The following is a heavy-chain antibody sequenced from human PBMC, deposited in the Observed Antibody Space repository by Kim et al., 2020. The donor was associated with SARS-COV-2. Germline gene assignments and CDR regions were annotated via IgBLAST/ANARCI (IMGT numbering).Heavy chain of an antibody. J-gene: IGHJ3*02. Sequence: VYYAESIEGRFTISRDNANNSLFLQMDSLRVEDTAVYYCALVMPRENSFNIWGQGTVVTVSS. CDR3: ALVMPRENSFNI. CDR2: V. D-gene: IGHD3-16*01. V-gene: IGHV3-48*03.